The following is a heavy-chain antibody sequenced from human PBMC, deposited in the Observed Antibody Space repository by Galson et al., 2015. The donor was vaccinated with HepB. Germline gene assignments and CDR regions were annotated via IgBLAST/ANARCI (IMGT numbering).Heavy chain of an antibody. CDR2: VYYSGST. V-gene: IGHV4-31*03. D-gene: IGHD6-19*01. Sequence: TLSLTCTVSGGSISSGGYYWSWIRQHPGKGLEWIGYVYYSGSTYYNPSLKSRVTISVDTSKNQFSLKLSSVTAADTAVYYCARGSSGWTYYFDSWGQGTLVSVSS. CDR3: ARGSSGWTYYFDS. J-gene: IGHJ4*02. CDR1: GGSISSGGYY.